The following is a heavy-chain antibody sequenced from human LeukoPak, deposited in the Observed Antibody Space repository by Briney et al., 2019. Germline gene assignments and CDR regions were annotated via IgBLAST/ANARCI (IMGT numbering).Heavy chain of an antibody. CDR3: AKVRTYFYHGLDV. Sequence: GGSLRLSCATSGFIFSSYAMSWVRQAPGKGLEWVSGISGTTSGTYYADSVKGRFTISRDNSKNTLFLQVNSLRAEDTAVYYCAKVRTYFYHGLDVWGQGTTVTVSS. CDR1: GFIFSSYA. J-gene: IGHJ6*02. CDR2: ISGTTSGT. V-gene: IGHV3-23*01. D-gene: IGHD1-14*01.